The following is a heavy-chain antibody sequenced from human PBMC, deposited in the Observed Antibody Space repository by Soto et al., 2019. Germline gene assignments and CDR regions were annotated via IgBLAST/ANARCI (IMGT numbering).Heavy chain of an antibody. J-gene: IGHJ5*02. D-gene: IGHD3-3*01. CDR3: SWSDYYFFHS. CDR1: GFSFMDAW. Sequence: LRRSCATSGFSFMDAWMGWVRKSPGKVLEWVGRIKSRGGGGTTDYAAPVKGRFTISRDDSKRTVYLQMNSLDIEDTAVYYCSWSDYYFFHSWGQGTLVTVSS. CDR2: IKSRGGGGTT. V-gene: IGHV3-15*01.